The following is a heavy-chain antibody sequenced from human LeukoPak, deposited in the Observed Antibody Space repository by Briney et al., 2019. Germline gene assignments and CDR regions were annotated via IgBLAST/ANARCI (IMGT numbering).Heavy chain of an antibody. J-gene: IGHJ6*03. CDR3: ARRARIYYYYYMDV. V-gene: IGHV1-2*06. D-gene: IGHD6-6*01. CDR2: INPDRGGT. CDR1: GYTFTAYY. Sequence: GASVKVSCTASGYTFTAYYMHWVRQAPGQGLEWMGRINPDRGGTNYAQKFQGRVTMTRDKSISTAYMELSSLRSEDTAVYYCARRARIYYYYYMDVWGKGTTVTVSS.